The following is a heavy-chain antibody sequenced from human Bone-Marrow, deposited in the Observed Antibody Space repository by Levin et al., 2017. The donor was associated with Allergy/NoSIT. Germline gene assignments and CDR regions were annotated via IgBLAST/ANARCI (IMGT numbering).Heavy chain of an antibody. J-gene: IGHJ4*02. V-gene: IGHV4-30-4*01. CDR3: ARDHPFYGSGDFHRGFDS. Sequence: PSETLSLTCNVSGGSISSGGYYWTWVRQPPGKGLEWIGYIFYGGSTYYNPSLRGRVTISEDTSRNQFSLQLNSVTAADTAVYYCARDHPFYGSGDFHRGFDSWGQGTLVTVSS. CDR1: GGSISSGGYY. D-gene: IGHD3-10*01. CDR2: IFYGGST.